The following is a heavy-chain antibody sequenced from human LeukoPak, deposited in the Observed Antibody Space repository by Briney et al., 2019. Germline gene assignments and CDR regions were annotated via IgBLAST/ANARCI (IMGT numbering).Heavy chain of an antibody. Sequence: ASVKVSCKASGYTFTSYGISWVRQAPGQGLEWMGWISAYNGNTNYAQKLQGRVTMTTDTSTSTAYMELRSLRSDDTAVYYCARGGTSSSSHYYYYYMDVWGKGTTVTVSS. CDR1: GYTFTSYG. CDR2: ISAYNGNT. CDR3: ARGGTSSSSHYYYYYMDV. V-gene: IGHV1-18*01. J-gene: IGHJ6*03. D-gene: IGHD6-6*01.